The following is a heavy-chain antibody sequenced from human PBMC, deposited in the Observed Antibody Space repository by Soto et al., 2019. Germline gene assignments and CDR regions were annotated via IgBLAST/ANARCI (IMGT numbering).Heavy chain of an antibody. CDR1: GFTFNKHA. CDR3: AKAELGMDALDI. J-gene: IGHJ3*02. D-gene: IGHD7-27*01. CDR2: ISGLGNRV. V-gene: IGHV3-23*01. Sequence: GGSLRLSCETSGFTFNKHAMSWVRQAAGKGLEWVSSISGLGNRVYYADSVKGRFTISRDNSKNTVYLQMSSLRAEDTAIFYCAKAELGMDALDISGPGTAVTV.